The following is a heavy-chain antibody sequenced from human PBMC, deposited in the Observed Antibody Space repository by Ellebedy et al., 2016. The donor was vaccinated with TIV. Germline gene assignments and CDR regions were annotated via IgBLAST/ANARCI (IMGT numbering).Heavy chain of an antibody. Sequence: AASVKVSCKASGYTFTGYYMHWVRQAPGQGLEWMGWINPNSGGTNYAQKFQGWVTMTRDTSISTAYMELSRLRSDDTAVYYCATLTNPGWYMDYWGQGTLVTVSS. D-gene: IGHD6-19*01. CDR1: GYTFTGYY. CDR2: INPNSGGT. J-gene: IGHJ4*02. CDR3: ATLTNPGWYMDY. V-gene: IGHV1-2*04.